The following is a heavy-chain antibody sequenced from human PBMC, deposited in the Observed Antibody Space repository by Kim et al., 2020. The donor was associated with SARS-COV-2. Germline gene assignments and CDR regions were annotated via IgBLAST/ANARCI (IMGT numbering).Heavy chain of an antibody. V-gene: IGHV4-39*01. CDR1: GGSINGSPYY. J-gene: IGHJ2*01. CDR3: SRLSLNGGKSRGFFDI. D-gene: IGHD3-22*01. CDR2: VHYSGDT. Sequence: SETLSLTCTVSGGSINGSPYYWAWVRRPPGKGLEWIGSVHYSGDTYYGPSLESRVTISVDTSKNQFSLRLNSVTAADTAMFYCSRLSLNGGKSRGFFDI.